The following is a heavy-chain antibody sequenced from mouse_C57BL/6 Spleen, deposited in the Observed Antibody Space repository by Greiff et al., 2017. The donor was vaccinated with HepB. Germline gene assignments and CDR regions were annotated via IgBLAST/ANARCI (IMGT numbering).Heavy chain of an antibody. CDR3: ARKDYDYDWFAY. D-gene: IGHD2-4*01. CDR1: GFTFSSYG. V-gene: IGHV5-6*01. Sequence: EVKLMESGGDLVKPGGSLKLSCAASGFTFSSYGMSWVRQTPDKRLEWVATISSGGSYTYYPDSVKGRFTISRDNAKNTLYLQMSSLKSEDTAMYYCARKDYDYDWFAYWGQGTLVTVSA. J-gene: IGHJ3*01. CDR2: ISSGGSYT.